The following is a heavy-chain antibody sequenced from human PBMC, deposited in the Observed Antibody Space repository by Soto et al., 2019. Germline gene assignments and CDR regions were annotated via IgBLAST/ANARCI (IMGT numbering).Heavy chain of an antibody. Sequence: QVQLQESGPGLVRPSETLSLTCTVSGGSFSSYYWTWIRQSPGKGLEWIGYIYYSGSTDYNPSLRGRLALSIATSKNQFSLRLNSMTAADSAVYYCAGRDCSGTNCYYLDYYYMDVWGKGTTVTVSS. CDR1: GGSFSSYY. CDR2: IYYSGST. D-gene: IGHD2-2*01. V-gene: IGHV4-59*08. CDR3: AGRDCSGTNCYYLDYYYMDV. J-gene: IGHJ6*03.